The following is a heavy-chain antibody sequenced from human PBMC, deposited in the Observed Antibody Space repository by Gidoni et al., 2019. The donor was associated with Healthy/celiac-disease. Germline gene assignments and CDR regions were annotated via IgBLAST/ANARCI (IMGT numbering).Heavy chain of an antibody. D-gene: IGHD3-22*01. CDR1: GYTFPSYY. CDR3: ARGTMIVVVRTRRGFDY. V-gene: IGHV1-46*01. J-gene: IGHJ4*02. CDR2: INPSGGSK. Sequence: QVQLVQSGAEVTKPGASVKVSCKASGYTFPSYYMPWVRQAPGQGCEGMGIINPSGGSKSYAQKFQGRVTMTRDTSTSTVYMELSSLRSEDTAVYYCARGTMIVVVRTRRGFDYWGQGTLVTVSS.